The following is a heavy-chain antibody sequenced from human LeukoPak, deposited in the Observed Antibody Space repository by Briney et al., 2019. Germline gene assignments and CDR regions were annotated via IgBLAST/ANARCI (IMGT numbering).Heavy chain of an antibody. CDR2: IYYSGST. CDR3: ARDSYDFWSGYRTYYFDY. D-gene: IGHD3-3*01. CDR1: GGSISSSSYY. V-gene: IGHV4-39*07. J-gene: IGHJ4*02. Sequence: SETLSLTCTVSGGSISSSSYYWGWIRQPPGKGLEWIGSIYYSGSTYYNPSLKSRVTISVDTSKSQFSLKLSSVTAADTAVYYCARDSYDFWSGYRTYYFDYWGQGTLVTVSS.